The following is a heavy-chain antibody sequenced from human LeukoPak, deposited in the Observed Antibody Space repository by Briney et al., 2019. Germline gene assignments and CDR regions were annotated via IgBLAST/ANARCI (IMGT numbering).Heavy chain of an antibody. J-gene: IGHJ4*02. D-gene: IGHD5-18*01. CDR2: ISTSGSSI. Sequence: PGGSLRLSCAASGFTFSHYEMNWVRQAPGKGLEWVSYISTSGSSIYYADSVKGRFTISRDNANNLLYLQMRSLRAEDTAVYYCARDRDTAYLRADYWGQGTLVSVS. V-gene: IGHV3-48*03. CDR1: GFTFSHYE. CDR3: ARDRDTAYLRADY.